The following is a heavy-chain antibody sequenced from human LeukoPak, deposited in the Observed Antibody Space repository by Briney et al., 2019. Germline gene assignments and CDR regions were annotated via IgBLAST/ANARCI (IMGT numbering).Heavy chain of an antibody. CDR1: GGTFSSYT. CDR3: ARLRRGYAFDI. J-gene: IGHJ3*02. Sequence: PVKVSCKASGGTFSSYTISWVRQAPGQGLEWMGRIIPILGIANYAQKFQGRVTITADKSTSTAYMELSSLRSEDTAVYYCARLRRGYAFDIWGQGTMVTVSS. V-gene: IGHV1-69*02. CDR2: IIPILGIA. D-gene: IGHD5-12*01.